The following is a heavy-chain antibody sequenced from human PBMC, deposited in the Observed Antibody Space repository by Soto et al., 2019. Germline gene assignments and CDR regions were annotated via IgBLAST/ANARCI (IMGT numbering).Heavy chain of an antibody. CDR1: GFTFSSYS. D-gene: IGHD3-3*01. CDR3: ARDRDYDFWSGYYTYYYYGMDV. J-gene: IGHJ6*02. Sequence: GSLRLSCAASGFTFSSYSMNWVRQAPGKGLEWVSYISSSSSTIYYADSVKGRFTISRDNAKNSLYLQMNSLRDEDTAVYYCARDRDYDFWSGYYTYYYYGMDVWGQGTTVTAP. V-gene: IGHV3-48*02. CDR2: ISSSSSTI.